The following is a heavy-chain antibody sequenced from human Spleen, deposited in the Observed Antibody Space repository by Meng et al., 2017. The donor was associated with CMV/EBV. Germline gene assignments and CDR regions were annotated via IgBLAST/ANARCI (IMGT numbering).Heavy chain of an antibody. V-gene: IGHV3-23*01. J-gene: IGHJ4*02. CDR1: GFTFSTYW. CDR3: AKDLYYDGSGYSDY. D-gene: IGHD3-22*01. Sequence: GGSLRLSCAASGFTFSTYWMHWVRQGPGKGLEWVSTTSATGGTTYYADSVKGRFTMSRDNSKDTVYLQMNSLRAEDTALYYCAKDLYYDGSGYSDYWGQGTLVTVSS. CDR2: TSATGGTT.